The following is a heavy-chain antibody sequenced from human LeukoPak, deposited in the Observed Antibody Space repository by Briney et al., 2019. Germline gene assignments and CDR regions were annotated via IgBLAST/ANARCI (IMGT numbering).Heavy chain of an antibody. V-gene: IGHV1-18*01. CDR3: ARDILVVPAAHDAFDI. CDR2: ISAYNGNT. CDR1: GYTFTSYG. D-gene: IGHD2-2*01. Sequence: ASVKVSCRASGYTFTSYGISWVRQAPGQGLEWMGWISAYNGNTNYAQKLQGRVTMTTDTSTSTAYMELRSLRSDDTAVYYCARDILVVPAAHDAFDIWGQGTMVTVSS. J-gene: IGHJ3*02.